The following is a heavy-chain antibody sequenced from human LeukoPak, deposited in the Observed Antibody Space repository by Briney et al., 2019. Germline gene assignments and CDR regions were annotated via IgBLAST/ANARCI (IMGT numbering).Heavy chain of an antibody. J-gene: IGHJ4*02. D-gene: IGHD7-27*01. CDR1: GFTFSNYW. V-gene: IGHV3-7*01. CDR2: IKEDGSEK. Sequence: QPGGSLSLSCAASGFTFSNYWMSWVRQAPGKGLEWVANIKEDGSEKYYVDSVKGRFTISRDNARNSLYLQMNSLRAEDTAVYYCGSGRPLGYWGQGTLVTVSS. CDR3: GSGRPLGY.